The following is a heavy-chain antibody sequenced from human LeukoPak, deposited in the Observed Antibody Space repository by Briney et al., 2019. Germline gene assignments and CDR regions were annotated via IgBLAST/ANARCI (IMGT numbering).Heavy chain of an antibody. CDR1: GGSISSSSYY. J-gene: IGHJ4*02. CDR3: ARLYSYGSNFDY. CDR2: IYYSGST. D-gene: IGHD5-18*01. Sequence: PSETLSLTCTVSGGSISSSSYYWGWIRQPPGKGLEWIGSIYYSGSTYYNPSLNSRVTISVDTSKNQFSLKLSSVTAADTAVYYCARLYSYGSNFDYWGQGTLVTVSS. V-gene: IGHV4-39*01.